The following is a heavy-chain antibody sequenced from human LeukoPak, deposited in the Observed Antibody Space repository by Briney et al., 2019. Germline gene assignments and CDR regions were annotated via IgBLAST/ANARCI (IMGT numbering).Heavy chain of an antibody. J-gene: IGHJ4*02. CDR3: ARHPFSTPFDY. Sequence: SETLSLTCSVSGGSTSGFYWSWIRQPPGKGLEWIGYVYYSGDSNYNPSLKSRVSMSLDTSKNQVSLRLSSVTAADTAVYYCARHPFSTPFDYWGRGTLVTVSS. CDR2: VYYSGDS. V-gene: IGHV4-59*08. CDR1: GGSTSGFY. D-gene: IGHD2/OR15-2a*01.